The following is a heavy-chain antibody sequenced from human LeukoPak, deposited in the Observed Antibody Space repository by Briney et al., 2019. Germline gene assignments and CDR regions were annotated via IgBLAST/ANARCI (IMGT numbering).Heavy chain of an antibody. V-gene: IGHV4-34*01. CDR1: GGSFSGYY. Sequence: SETLSLTCAVYGGSFSGYYWSWIRQPPGKGLEWIGEINHSGSTNYNPPLKSRVTISVDTSKNQFSLKLSSVTAADTAVYYCARGGGYYDSSGYHRDQNFDYWGQGTLVTVSS. CDR3: ARGGGYYDSSGYHRDQNFDY. D-gene: IGHD3-22*01. CDR2: INHSGST. J-gene: IGHJ4*02.